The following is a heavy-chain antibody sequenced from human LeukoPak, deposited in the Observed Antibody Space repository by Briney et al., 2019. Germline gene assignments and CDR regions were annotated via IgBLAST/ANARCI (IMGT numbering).Heavy chain of an antibody. CDR2: IYYSGST. Sequence: SETLSLTCTVSGGSIISSSYFWGWIRQPPGKGLEWIGSIYYSGSTYYNPSLKSRVTISVDTSKNQFSLGLRSVTTADTAVYYCARGGWSIDFWGRGTLVTVSS. V-gene: IGHV4-39*07. CDR1: GGSIISSSYF. CDR3: ARGGWSIDF. J-gene: IGHJ2*01. D-gene: IGHD2-15*01.